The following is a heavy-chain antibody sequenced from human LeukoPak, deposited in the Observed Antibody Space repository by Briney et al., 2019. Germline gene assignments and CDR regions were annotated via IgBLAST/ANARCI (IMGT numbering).Heavy chain of an antibody. Sequence: GGSLRLSCAASGFTFSSYSMNWVRQAPGKGLEWVSSISSSSSYIYYADSVKGRFTISRDNAKNSLYLQMNSLRAEDTAVYYCARDPHYYGSGSYYELFWGQGTLVTVSS. D-gene: IGHD3-10*01. CDR2: ISSSSSYI. V-gene: IGHV3-21*01. CDR1: GFTFSSYS. CDR3: ARDPHYYGSGSYYELF. J-gene: IGHJ4*02.